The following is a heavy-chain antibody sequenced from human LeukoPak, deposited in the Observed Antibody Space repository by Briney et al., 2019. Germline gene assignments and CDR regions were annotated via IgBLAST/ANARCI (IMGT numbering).Heavy chain of an antibody. CDR2: INSDGSST. CDR1: GFTFSSYW. J-gene: IGHJ4*02. D-gene: IGHD6-13*01. CDR3: ARRSGSSWYNYYFDY. Sequence: GGSLRLSCAASGFTFSSYWMHWVRQAPGKGLAWVSRINSDGSSTSYADSVKGRFTISRDNAKNTLYLQMNSLRAEDTAVYYCARRSGSSWYNYYFDYWGQGTLVTVSS. V-gene: IGHV3-74*01.